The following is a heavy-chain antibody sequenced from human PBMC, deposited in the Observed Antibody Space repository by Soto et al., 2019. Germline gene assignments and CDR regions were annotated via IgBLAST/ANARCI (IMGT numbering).Heavy chain of an antibody. J-gene: IGHJ6*02. CDR1: GGFIIDYY. CDR2: VSYSGST. D-gene: IGHD3-10*01. Sequence: PSETLSLTCNVSGGFIIDYYWTWIRQPPGKGLGWIGYVSYSGSTNYNPSLKSRVTISADPSKNQFSLKLSSVTAADTAVYFCARAGRSGYYYYYGMDVWGQGTTVTAP. CDR3: ARAGRSGYYYYYGMDV. V-gene: IGHV4-59*01.